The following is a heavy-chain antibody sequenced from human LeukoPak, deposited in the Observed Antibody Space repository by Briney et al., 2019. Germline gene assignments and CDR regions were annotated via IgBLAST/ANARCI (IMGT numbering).Heavy chain of an antibody. D-gene: IGHD1-14*01. CDR2: INPNSGGT. CDR1: GYTFTGYY. CDR3: TRANHRVINYYYYYCYMDV. V-gene: IGHV1-2*02. J-gene: IGHJ6*03. Sequence: ASVKVSCKASGYTFTGYYMHWVRQAPGQGLEWMGWINPNSGGTNYAQKFQGRVTMTRDTSITTAYMELSRLRSDDTAVYYCTRANHRVINYYYYYCYMDVWGKGTTVTVSS.